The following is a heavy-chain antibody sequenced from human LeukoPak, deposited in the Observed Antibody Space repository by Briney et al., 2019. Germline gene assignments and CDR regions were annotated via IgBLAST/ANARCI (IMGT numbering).Heavy chain of an antibody. J-gene: IGHJ6*04. V-gene: IGHV1-18*04. CDR1: GYTFTSYG. D-gene: IGHD2-2*01. Sequence: ASVKVSCKASGYTFTSYGISWVRQAPGQGLEWRGWISAYNGNTNYAQKLQGRVTMTTDTSTSTAYMELRSLRSDDTAVYYCARHIVVVPAAAGAGMDVWGKGTTVTVSS. CDR3: ARHIVVVPAAAGAGMDV. CDR2: ISAYNGNT.